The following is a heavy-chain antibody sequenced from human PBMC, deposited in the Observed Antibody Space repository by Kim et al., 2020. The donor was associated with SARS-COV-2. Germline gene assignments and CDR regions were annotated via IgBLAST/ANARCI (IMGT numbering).Heavy chain of an antibody. CDR1: GGSISSSIYY. Sequence: SETLSLTCTVSGGSISSSIYYWGWIRQPPGKGLEWIGRIYYSVSTYYNPSRKSRVTISVDTSKNQFSLKLSSVTAADTAVYYCAREWGSSSSSYYFVYLGPGTLVTVSS. CDR3: AREWGSSSSSYYFVY. D-gene: IGHD6-6*01. V-gene: IGHV4-39*01. J-gene: IGHJ4*02. CDR2: IYYSVST.